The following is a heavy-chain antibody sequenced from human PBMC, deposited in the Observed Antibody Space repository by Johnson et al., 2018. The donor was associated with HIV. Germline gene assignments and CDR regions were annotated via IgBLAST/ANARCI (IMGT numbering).Heavy chain of an antibody. CDR2: ISYDGSNK. J-gene: IGHJ3*01. CDR1: GFTFRSYG. D-gene: IGHD6-13*01. Sequence: QVQLVESGGGVVQPGRSLRLSCVASGFTFRSYGMHWVRQPPGKGLEWLAVISYDGSNKYYAYSVKGRFTISRDNSNNTLVLQMNSLRAEDTAVYFCAKTGAAAGLKDAFDLWGQGTIVTVSS. CDR3: AKTGAAAGLKDAFDL. V-gene: IGHV3-30*18.